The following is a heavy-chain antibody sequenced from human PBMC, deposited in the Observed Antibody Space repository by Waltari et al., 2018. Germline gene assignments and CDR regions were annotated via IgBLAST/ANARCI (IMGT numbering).Heavy chain of an antibody. CDR2: VSVSGKTM. Sequence: EVQLVESGGGLLQPGGSLRLPCAASGFILSNYEMNWVRQTPGKGLEWVSYVSVSGKTMYNVDSVKGRFTISRDNAKNSLHLQMNSLRAEDTAVYYCARAYSGSYYRYFEYWGQGALVTVSS. D-gene: IGHD1-26*01. CDR1: GFILSNYE. J-gene: IGHJ1*01. V-gene: IGHV3-48*03. CDR3: ARAYSGSYYRYFEY.